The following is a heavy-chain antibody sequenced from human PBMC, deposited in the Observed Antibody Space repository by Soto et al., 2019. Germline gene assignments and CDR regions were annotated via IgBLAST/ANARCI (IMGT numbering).Heavy chain of an antibody. Sequence: SETLSLTCVVSGAYISVADSYWFCFRKPPGKGLEWIGYIAYSGDTYYNPSLRRRVTISADRSENKFSLTLKSVTAADTAVYFCARDFERSAIGPWGQGTSVTVSS. V-gene: IGHV4-31*11. CDR2: IAYSGDT. J-gene: IGHJ5*02. D-gene: IGHD3-9*01. CDR1: GAYISVADSY. CDR3: ARDFERSAIGP.